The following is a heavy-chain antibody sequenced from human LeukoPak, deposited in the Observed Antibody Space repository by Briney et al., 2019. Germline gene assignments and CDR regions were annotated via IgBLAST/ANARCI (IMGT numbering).Heavy chain of an antibody. CDR1: GYTFTSYG. J-gene: IGHJ4*02. D-gene: IGHD2-15*01. CDR3: ATSPGYCSGGSCYCGY. Sequence: GASVKVSCKASGYTFTSYGISWVRQAPGQGLEWMGWISAYNGNTNYAQKLQGRVTMTADTSTSTAYMELRSLRSDDTAVYYCATSPGYCSGGSCYCGYWGRGTLVTVSS. CDR2: ISAYNGNT. V-gene: IGHV1-18*01.